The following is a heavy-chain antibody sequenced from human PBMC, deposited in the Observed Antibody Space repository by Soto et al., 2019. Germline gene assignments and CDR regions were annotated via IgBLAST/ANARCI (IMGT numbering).Heavy chain of an antibody. V-gene: IGHV1-69*13. Sequence: SVKVSCKASGGTFSSYAISWVRQAPGQGLEWMGGIIPIFGTANYAQKFQGRVTITADESTSTAYMELSSLRSEDTAVYYCARGSVVGRIAVAGTGWFDPWGQGTLVIVSS. D-gene: IGHD6-19*01. CDR1: GGTFSSYA. CDR2: IIPIFGTA. J-gene: IGHJ5*02. CDR3: ARGSVVGRIAVAGTGWFDP.